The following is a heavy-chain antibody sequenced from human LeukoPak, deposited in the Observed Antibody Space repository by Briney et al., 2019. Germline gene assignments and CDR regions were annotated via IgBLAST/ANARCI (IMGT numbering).Heavy chain of an antibody. Sequence: PSQTLSLTCAVSGGSISSGGYSWSWIRQPPGKDLEWIGYIYHSGSTYYNPSLKSRVTISVDRSKNQFSLKLNSVTAADTAVYYCARLGRYLVDLHYYGMDVWGQGTTVTVSS. CDR1: GGSISSGGYS. V-gene: IGHV4-30-2*01. D-gene: IGHD2-15*01. CDR2: IYHSGST. J-gene: IGHJ6*02. CDR3: ARLGRYLVDLHYYGMDV.